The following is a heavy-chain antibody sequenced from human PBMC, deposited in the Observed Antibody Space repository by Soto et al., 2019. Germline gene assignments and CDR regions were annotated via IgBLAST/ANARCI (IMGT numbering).Heavy chain of an antibody. CDR1: GGTFSSYS. D-gene: IGHD1-26*01. J-gene: IGHJ4*02. CDR2: IIPIFGTA. Sequence: QVQLVQSGAEVKKPGSSVKVSCKASGGTFSSYSINWVRQAPGQGREWMGEIIPIFGTANYAQKIQGRVTITADESTSTADMELSSLRSEYTAVYYCARDGGRDSGGIDNWGQGTLVTVSS. V-gene: IGHV1-69*01. CDR3: ARDGGRDSGGIDN.